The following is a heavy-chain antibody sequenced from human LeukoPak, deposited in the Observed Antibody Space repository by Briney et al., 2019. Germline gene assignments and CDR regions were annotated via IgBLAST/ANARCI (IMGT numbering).Heavy chain of an antibody. CDR2: IWYDGSNK. Sequence: PGGSLRLSCAASGFTFSSHGMHWVRQAPGKGLEWVAVIWYDGSNKYYADSVKGRFTISRDNSKNTLYLQMNSLRAEDTAVYYCARGTNYYDSSGYLNYWGQGTLVTVSS. CDR1: GFTFSSHG. D-gene: IGHD3-22*01. CDR3: ARGTNYYDSSGYLNY. J-gene: IGHJ4*02. V-gene: IGHV3-33*01.